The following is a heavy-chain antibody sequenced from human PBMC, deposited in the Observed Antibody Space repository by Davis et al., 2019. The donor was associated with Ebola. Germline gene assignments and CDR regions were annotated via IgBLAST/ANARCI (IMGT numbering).Heavy chain of an antibody. J-gene: IGHJ3*02. CDR1: GYRFPSYY. Sequence: ASVKVSCKASGYRFPSYYMHWVRQAPGQGLEWMGIINPITGGTSYAQNFQVRVNMTRDTSTSTVYMELSSLRSEDTAVYYCAREGGRYYDSSGYVFDIRGKGTMVKVSS. D-gene: IGHD3-22*01. V-gene: IGHV1-46*01. CDR3: AREGGRYYDSSGYVFDI. CDR2: INPITGGT.